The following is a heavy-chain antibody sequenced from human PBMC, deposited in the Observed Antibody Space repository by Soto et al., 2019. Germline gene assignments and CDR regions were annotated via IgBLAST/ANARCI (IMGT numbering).Heavy chain of an antibody. V-gene: IGHV3-9*01. Sequence: EVQLLESGGGLVQPGGSLRLSCAASGFKFDDYAMHWVRQAPGKGLEWVSGITWNSVFTDYAGSVKGRFIISRDNAKNSLSLQMNSLTTADTAVYYCAKDRFTASSLGTDAFDFWGPGTMVTVSS. J-gene: IGHJ3*01. CDR2: ITWNSVFT. D-gene: IGHD7-27*01. CDR1: GFKFDDYA. CDR3: AKDRFTASSLGTDAFDF.